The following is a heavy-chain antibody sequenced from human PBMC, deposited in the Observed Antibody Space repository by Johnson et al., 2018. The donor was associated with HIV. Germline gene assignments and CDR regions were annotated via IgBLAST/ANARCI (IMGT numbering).Heavy chain of an antibody. CDR1: GFTFSSYA. CDR3: AKADHSSGWYLAFDI. Sequence: QVQLVESGGGVVQPGRSLRLSCAASGFTFSSYAMHWVRQAPGKGLEWVAVIRYDGSDKSYADSVKGRFTISRDNSKNTLYLQMNSLRAEDTAVYYCAKADHSSGWYLAFDIWGQGTMVTVSS. D-gene: IGHD6-19*01. CDR2: IRYDGSDK. V-gene: IGHV3-33*06. J-gene: IGHJ3*02.